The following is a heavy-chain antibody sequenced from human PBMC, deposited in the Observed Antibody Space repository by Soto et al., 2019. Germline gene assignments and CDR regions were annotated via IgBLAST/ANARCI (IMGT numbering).Heavy chain of an antibody. CDR3: ARHRSQDDWLDP. CDR2: IHDSGQT. J-gene: IGHJ5*02. Sequence: SETLSLTCNVSGGSISRDSYHWGWIRQPPGKGLEWIAIIHDSGQTHYNPSLRSRVTIFVDTSKNQFSLKLSSVTAADTAVYYCARHRSQDDWLDPWGEGTLVTVSS. CDR1: GGSISRDSYH. V-gene: IGHV4-39*01.